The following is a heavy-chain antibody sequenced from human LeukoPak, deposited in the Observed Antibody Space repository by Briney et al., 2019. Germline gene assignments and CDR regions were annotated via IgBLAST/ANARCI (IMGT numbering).Heavy chain of an antibody. CDR3: AGSTTYYYDSERKGELYYFDY. D-gene: IGHD3-22*01. V-gene: IGHV4-30-2*01. J-gene: IGHJ4*02. CDR1: GGSISSGDYY. CDR2: IYHSETT. Sequence: PSETLSLTCTVSGGSISSGDYYWSWIRQPPGKGLEWIGYIYHSETTYYNPSLKSRVTISVDTSKDQFSLKLSSVTAADTAVYYCAGSTTYYYDSERKGELYYFDYWGQGTLVTVSS.